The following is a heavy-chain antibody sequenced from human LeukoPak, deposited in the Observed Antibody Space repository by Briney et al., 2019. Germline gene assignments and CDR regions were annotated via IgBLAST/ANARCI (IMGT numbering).Heavy chain of an antibody. CDR3: ARNGYSYGTGWFDP. J-gene: IGHJ5*02. CDR1: GGSISSYY. CDR2: IYYSGST. V-gene: IGHV4-59*13. D-gene: IGHD5-18*01. Sequence: SETLSLTCTVSGGSISSYYWSWIRQPPGKGLGWIGYIYYSGSTNYNPSLQSRVTISVDTSKNQFSLKLSSVTAADTAVYYCARNGYSYGTGWFDPWGQGTLVTVSS.